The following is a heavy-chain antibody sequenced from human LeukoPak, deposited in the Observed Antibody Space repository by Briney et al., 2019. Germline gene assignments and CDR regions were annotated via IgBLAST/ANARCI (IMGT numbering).Heavy chain of an antibody. Sequence: SETLSLTCTVSGGSISGSYWSWIRQPPGKGLEWIGYIYYSGSTNYNPSLRSRVTISVDTSKNQFSLKLSSVTAADTAVYYCARYGAGGYNLDYWGQGTLVTVSS. J-gene: IGHJ4*02. V-gene: IGHV4-59*01. CDR1: GGSISGSY. CDR3: ARYGAGGYNLDY. D-gene: IGHD5-24*01. CDR2: IYYSGST.